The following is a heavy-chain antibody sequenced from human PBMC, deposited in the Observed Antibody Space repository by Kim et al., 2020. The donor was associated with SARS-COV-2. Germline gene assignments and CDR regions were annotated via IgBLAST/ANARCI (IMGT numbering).Heavy chain of an antibody. CDR3: AGVARHYDIWIYGMDV. V-gene: IGHV3-11*01. Sequence: GGSLRLSCAASGFTFSDYYMSWIRQAPGKGLEWVSYISSSGSTIYYADSVKGRFTISRDNAKNSLYLQMNSLRAEDTAVYYCAGVARHYDIWIYGMDVWGQGTTVTVSS. J-gene: IGHJ6*02. CDR2: ISSSGSTI. CDR1: GFTFSDYY. D-gene: IGHD3-3*01.